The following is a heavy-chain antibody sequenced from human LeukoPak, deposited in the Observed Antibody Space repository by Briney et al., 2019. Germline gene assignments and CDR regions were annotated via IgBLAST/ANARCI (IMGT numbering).Heavy chain of an antibody. CDR2: LDPEDGET. V-gene: IGHV1-24*01. CDR3: ATGGWEQWFGFDY. Sequence: ASVNVSCKVSGYTLTELSMHWVRQAPGKGPEWMGGLDPEDGETIYAQKFQGRVTMTEDTSTDTAYMEQSSLRSEDTAVYYCATGGWEQWFGFDYWGQGTLVTVSS. J-gene: IGHJ4*02. CDR1: GYTLTELS. D-gene: IGHD1-26*01.